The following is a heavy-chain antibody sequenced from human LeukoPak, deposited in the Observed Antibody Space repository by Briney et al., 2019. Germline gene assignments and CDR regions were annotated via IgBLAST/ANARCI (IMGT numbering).Heavy chain of an antibody. D-gene: IGHD1-20*01. CDR2: ISGSGTNT. J-gene: IGHJ4*02. V-gene: IGHV3-23*01. CDR3: ATFGFNWSLGY. CDR1: GFTFSSYA. Sequence: GGSLRLSCAASGFTFSSYAITWVRQAPGKGLEWVSVISGSGTNTDYADSVKGRFTISRDNSKNTLYLQMNSLRAEDTAVYYCATFGFNWSLGYWGQGTLVTVSS.